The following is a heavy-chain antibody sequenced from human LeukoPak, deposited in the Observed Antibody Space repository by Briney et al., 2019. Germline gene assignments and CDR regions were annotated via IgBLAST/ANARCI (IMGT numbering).Heavy chain of an antibody. CDR2: ISSSSSYI. CDR1: GFTFSSYS. V-gene: IGHV3-21*01. Sequence: NPGGSLRLSCAASGFTFSSYSMNWVRQAPGKGLEWVSSISSSSSYIYYADSVKGRFTISRDNAKNSLYLQMNSLRAEGTAVYYCARDPDVLRYFDWLQGVFDYWGQGTLVTVSS. CDR3: ARDPDVLRYFDWLQGVFDY. D-gene: IGHD3-9*01. J-gene: IGHJ4*02.